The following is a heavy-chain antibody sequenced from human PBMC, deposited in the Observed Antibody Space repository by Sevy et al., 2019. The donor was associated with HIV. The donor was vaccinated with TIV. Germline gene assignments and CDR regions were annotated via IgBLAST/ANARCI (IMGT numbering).Heavy chain of an antibody. CDR3: ARDSAQAAFDY. J-gene: IGHJ4*02. CDR1: GFTFSSYG. CDR2: IWYDGSNK. Sequence: GGSLRLSCAASGFTFSSYGMHWVRQAPGKGLEWVAVIWYDGSNKYYADSVKGRFTISRDNSKNTWYLQMNSLRAEDTAVYYCARDSAQAAFDYWGQGTLVTVSS. V-gene: IGHV3-33*01. D-gene: IGHD6-25*01.